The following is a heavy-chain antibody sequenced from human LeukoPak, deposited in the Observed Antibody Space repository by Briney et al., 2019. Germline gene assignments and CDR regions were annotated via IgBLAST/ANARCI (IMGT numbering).Heavy chain of an antibody. CDR2: ISYDGSNK. CDR1: GFTLSSYA. J-gene: IGHJ4*02. D-gene: IGHD3-3*01. CDR3: ARDFLAHYFDY. Sequence: GRSLRLSCAASGFTLSSYAMHWVRQAPGKGLEWVAVISYDGSNKYYADSVKGRFTISRDNSKNTLYLQMNSLRAEDTAVYYCARDFLAHYFDYWGQGTLVTVSS. V-gene: IGHV3-30-3*01.